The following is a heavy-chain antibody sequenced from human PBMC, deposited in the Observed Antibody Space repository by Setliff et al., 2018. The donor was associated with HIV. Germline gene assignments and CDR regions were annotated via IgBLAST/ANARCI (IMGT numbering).Heavy chain of an antibody. V-gene: IGHV1-18*01. CDR1: GYIFSTYG. CDR2: ISASNGNT. J-gene: IGHJ6*03. D-gene: IGHD4-17*01. Sequence: ASVKVSCKASGYIFSTYGISWVRQAPGQGLEWMGWISASNGNTHYAQKVQGRVTLTTDTSTNTAYVELRSLRSDDAAVYYCAKTTPQPHYYYYVDVWGKGTTVTVS. CDR3: AKTTPQPHYYYYVDV.